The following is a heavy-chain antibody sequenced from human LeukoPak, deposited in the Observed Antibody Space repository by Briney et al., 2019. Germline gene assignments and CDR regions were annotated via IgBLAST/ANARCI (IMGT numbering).Heavy chain of an antibody. CDR2: INTNTGNP. Sequence: ASVKVSCKASGYTFTSYDMNWVRRAPGQGLEWMGWINTNTGNPTYPQGFTGRFVFSLDTSVSTAYLQISSLKAGDTAVYYCAREVYGYGDYSQSQGPWGQGTLVTVSS. V-gene: IGHV7-4-1*02. CDR3: AREVYGYGDYSQSQGP. J-gene: IGHJ1*01. CDR1: GYTFTSYD. D-gene: IGHD4-17*01.